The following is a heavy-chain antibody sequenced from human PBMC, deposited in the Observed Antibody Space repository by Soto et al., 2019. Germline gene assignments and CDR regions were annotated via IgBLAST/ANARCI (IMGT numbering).Heavy chain of an antibody. V-gene: IGHV3-30-3*01. J-gene: IGHJ4*02. CDR3: ARTGYDSSGYFVEYYFDY. CDR2: ISNDGSNP. Sequence: QVQLVESGGGVVQPERSLRLSCAASGFTFSNYAMHWVRQARGTGLEWVAVISNDGSNPYYADSVKGRFTISRDNSKNTLYLQMNSLRPEDTAVYYCARTGYDSSGYFVEYYFDYWGQGPLVTVSS. D-gene: IGHD3-22*01. CDR1: GFTFSNYA.